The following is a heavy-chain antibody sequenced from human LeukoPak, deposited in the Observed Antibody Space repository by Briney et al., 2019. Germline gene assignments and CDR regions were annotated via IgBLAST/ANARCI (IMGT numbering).Heavy chain of an antibody. CDR2: ISAYNGNT. D-gene: IGHD1-26*01. J-gene: IGHJ4*02. Sequence: GASVKASCKASGYTFTSYGISWVRQAPGQGLEWMGWISAYNGNTNYAQKLQGRVTMTTDTSTSTAYMELRSLRSDDTAVYYCARDLGGSYPYYFDYWGQGTLVTVSS. V-gene: IGHV1-18*01. CDR1: GYTFTSYG. CDR3: ARDLGGSYPYYFDY.